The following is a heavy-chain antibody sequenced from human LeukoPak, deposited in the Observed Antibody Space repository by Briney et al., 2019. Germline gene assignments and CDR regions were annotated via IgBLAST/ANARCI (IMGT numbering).Heavy chain of an antibody. CDR1: GGSISSSNW. V-gene: IGHV4-4*02. J-gene: IGHJ5*02. Sequence: SETLSLTCAVSGGSISSSNWWSWVRQPPGKGLEWIGEIYHSGSTNYNPSLKSRVTISVDKSKNQFSLKLSSVTAADTALYYCARESNYYGSGTGWFDPWGQGTLVTVSS. CDR3: ARESNYYGSGTGWFDP. D-gene: IGHD3-10*01. CDR2: IYHSGST.